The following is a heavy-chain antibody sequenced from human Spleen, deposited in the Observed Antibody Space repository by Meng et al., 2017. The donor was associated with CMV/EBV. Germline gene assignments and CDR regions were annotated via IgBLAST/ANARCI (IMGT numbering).Heavy chain of an antibody. D-gene: IGHD3-10*01. CDR2: IIPIFGTA. CDR3: AREGSYYYVSGSYLGGWFDP. V-gene: IGHV1-69*05. CDR1: GGTFSSYA. Sequence: SVKVSCKASGGTFSSYAISWVRQAPGQGLEWMGGIIPIFGTANYAQKFQGRVTITTDESTSTAYMELSSLRSEDTAVYYCAREGSYYYVSGSYLGGWFDPWGQGTLVTVSS. J-gene: IGHJ5*02.